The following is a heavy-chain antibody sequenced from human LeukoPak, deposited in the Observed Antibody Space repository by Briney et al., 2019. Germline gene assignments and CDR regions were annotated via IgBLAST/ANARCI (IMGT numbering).Heavy chain of an antibody. D-gene: IGHD5-18*01. V-gene: IGHV3-23*01. CDR3: AKGPYSYGYLFDY. CDR1: GFTFSSYA. Sequence: GGSLRLSCAASGFTFSSYAMSWVRQAPGKGLEWVSGISGSGGRTYYADSVKGRFTISRDNSKNTMYLQMNSLRAEDTAVYYCAKGPYSYGYLFDYWGQGTLVTVSS. CDR2: ISGSGGRT. J-gene: IGHJ4*02.